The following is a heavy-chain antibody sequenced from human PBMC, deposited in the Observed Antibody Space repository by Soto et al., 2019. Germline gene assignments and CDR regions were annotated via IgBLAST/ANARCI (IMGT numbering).Heavy chain of an antibody. CDR3: ARANMVRGGTFDY. CDR2: IWYDGSNK. V-gene: IGHV3-33*01. CDR1: GFTFSSYG. J-gene: IGHJ4*02. D-gene: IGHD3-10*01. Sequence: QVQLVESGGGVVQPGRSLRLSCAASGFTFSSYGMHWVRQAPGKGLEWVAVIWYDGSNKYYADSVKGRFTISRDNSKHTLYLQMNSLRAEDTAVYYCARANMVRGGTFDYWGQGTLVTVSS.